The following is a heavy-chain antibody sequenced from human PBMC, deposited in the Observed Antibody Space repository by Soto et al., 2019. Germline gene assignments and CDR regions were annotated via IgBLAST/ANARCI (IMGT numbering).Heavy chain of an antibody. V-gene: IGHV4-34*01. Sequence: LSLTCAVYGGSFSGYYWSWIRQPPGKGLEWIGEINHSGSTNYNPSLKSRVTISVDTSKNQFSLKLGSVTAADTAVYYCARGGESPALDYWGQGTLVTVSS. CDR2: INHSGST. D-gene: IGHD3-16*01. CDR1: GGSFSGYY. J-gene: IGHJ4*02. CDR3: ARGGESPALDY.